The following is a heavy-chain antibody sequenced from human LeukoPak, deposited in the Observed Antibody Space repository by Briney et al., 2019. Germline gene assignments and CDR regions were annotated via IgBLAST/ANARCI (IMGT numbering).Heavy chain of an antibody. CDR1: GYTLTSYR. Sequence: GASVKVSCEASGYTLTSYRIQWVRQAPGQGLEWMGVINPSGGSTSYTQKFQGRVTMTRDTSTSTVYMELSSLTSEDTAVYYCARDSLPHYYTAGSQNPADYWGQGTLVTVSS. CDR2: INPSGGST. J-gene: IGHJ4*02. V-gene: IGHV1-46*01. CDR3: ARDSLPHYYTAGSQNPADY. D-gene: IGHD3-10*01.